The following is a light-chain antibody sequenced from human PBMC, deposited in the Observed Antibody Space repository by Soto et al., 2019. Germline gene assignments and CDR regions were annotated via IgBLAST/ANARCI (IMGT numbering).Light chain of an antibody. CDR3: QQYNSYSGT. V-gene: IGKV1-5*01. CDR2: DAS. J-gene: IGKJ1*01. Sequence: DIQMTQSPSTLSASVGDRVTITCRSSQSISSWLAWYQQKPGKAPKLLIYDASSLESGVPSRFSGSGSGTEFTLTISSLQPDDFATYYCQQYNSYSGTFGQGTKV. CDR1: QSISSW.